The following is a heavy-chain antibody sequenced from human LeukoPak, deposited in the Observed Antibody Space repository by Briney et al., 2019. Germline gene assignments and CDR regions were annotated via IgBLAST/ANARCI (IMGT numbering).Heavy chain of an antibody. CDR2: ISGSGDTT. CDR1: GFTFSSYS. Sequence: GGSLRLSCTASGFTFSSYSMSWVRQGPGTGLEWVSAISGSGDTTFYADSVKGRFTISRDNAKNTLYLQMNSLRAEDTAVYYCAKRSAYGGNWNYFDYWGQGTLVTVSS. D-gene: IGHD4-23*01. J-gene: IGHJ4*02. V-gene: IGHV3-23*01. CDR3: AKRSAYGGNWNYFDY.